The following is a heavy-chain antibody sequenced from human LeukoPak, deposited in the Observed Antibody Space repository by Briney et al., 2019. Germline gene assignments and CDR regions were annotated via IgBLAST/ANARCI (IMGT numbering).Heavy chain of an antibody. J-gene: IGHJ4*02. CDR2: IYSGGST. Sequence: GGSLRLSCAASGFTVSSNYMSWVRQAPGKGLEWVSVIYSGGSTYYADSVKGRFTISRDNSKNTLYLQMNSLRAEDTAVYYRARGEPYCSGGSCYFRTTPFDYWGQGTLVTVSS. CDR1: GFTVSSNY. D-gene: IGHD2-15*01. CDR3: ARGEPYCSGGSCYFRTTPFDY. V-gene: IGHV3-53*01.